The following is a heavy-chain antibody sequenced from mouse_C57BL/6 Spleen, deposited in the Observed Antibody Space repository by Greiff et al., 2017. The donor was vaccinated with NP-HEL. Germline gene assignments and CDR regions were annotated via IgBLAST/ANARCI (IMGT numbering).Heavy chain of an antibody. D-gene: IGHD2-1*01. CDR1: GYSITSGYY. J-gene: IGHJ4*01. V-gene: IGHV3-6*01. CDR3: ASNYNLYYYAMDY. CDR2: ISYDGSN. Sequence: EVQLQQSGPGLVKPSQSLSLTCSVTGYSITSGYYWNWIRQFPGNKLEWMGYISYDGSNNYNPSLKNRISITRDTSKNQFFLKLNSVTTEDTATYYCASNYNLYYYAMDYWGQGTSVTVSS.